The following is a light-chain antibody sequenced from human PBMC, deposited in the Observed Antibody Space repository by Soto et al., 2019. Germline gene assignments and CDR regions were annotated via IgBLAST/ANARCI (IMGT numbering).Light chain of an antibody. CDR3: QQFDSYSTWS. J-gene: IGKJ1*01. V-gene: IGKV1-5*01. CDR2: DAS. Sequence: DIQMTQSPSTLSASVGDRVTITCRASQSISSWLAWYQQKPGKAPKLLIYDASSLESGVPSRFSGSGSGTEFTLTISSLQPDDFATSYCQQFDSYSTWSFGQGTKVDIK. CDR1: QSISSW.